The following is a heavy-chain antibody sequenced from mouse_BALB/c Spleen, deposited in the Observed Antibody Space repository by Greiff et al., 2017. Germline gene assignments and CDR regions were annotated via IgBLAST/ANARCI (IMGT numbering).Heavy chain of an antibody. CDR1: GDSITSGY. J-gene: IGHJ3*01. CDR2: ISYSGST. V-gene: IGHV3-8*02. CDR3: ASPFYYGNVAWFAY. Sequence: EVKLMESGPSLVKPSQTLSLTCSVTGDSITSGYWNWIRKFPGNKLEYMGYISYSGSTYYNPSLKSRISITRDTSKNQYYLQLNSVTTEDTATYYCASPFYYGNVAWFAYWGQGTLVTVSA. D-gene: IGHD2-1*01.